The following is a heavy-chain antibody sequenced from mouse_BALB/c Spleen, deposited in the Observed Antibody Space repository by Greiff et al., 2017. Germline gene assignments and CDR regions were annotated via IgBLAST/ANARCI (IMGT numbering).Heavy chain of an antibody. CDR1: GFTFSSYT. V-gene: IGHV5-9*03. CDR2: ISSGGGNT. CDR3: ARYGYLDYFDY. Sequence: EVQLVESGGGLVKPGGSLKLSCAASGFTFSSYTMSWVRQTPEKRLEWVATISSGGGNTYYPDSVKGRFTISRDNAKNNLYLQMSSLRSEDTALYYCARYGYLDYFDYWGQGTTLTVSS. J-gene: IGHJ2*01. D-gene: IGHD1-2*01.